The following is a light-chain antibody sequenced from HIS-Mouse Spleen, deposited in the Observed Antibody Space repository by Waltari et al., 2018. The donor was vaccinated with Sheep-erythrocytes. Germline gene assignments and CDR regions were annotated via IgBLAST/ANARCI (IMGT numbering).Light chain of an antibody. CDR3: YSTDSSGNHRV. J-gene: IGLJ2*01. CDR2: EDS. V-gene: IGLV3-10*01. Sequence: SYELTQPPSVSVSPGQTARITCTGVALPTKYSYWYQQKLGRAPVLVIYEDSKRPSGIPERFSGSSSGTMATLTISGAQVEDEADYYCYSTDSSGNHRVFGGGTKLTVL. CDR1: ALPTKY.